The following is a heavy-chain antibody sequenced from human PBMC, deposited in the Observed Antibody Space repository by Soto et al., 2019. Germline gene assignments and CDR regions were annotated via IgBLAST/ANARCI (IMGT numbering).Heavy chain of an antibody. D-gene: IGHD5-18*01. CDR2: IYYSGST. CDR3: ARDLDTATYFDY. CDR1: GGSISSISYY. Sequence: SETLSLTCTVSGGSISSISYYWGWIRQAPGKGLEWIGCIYYSGSTYYDPSLKSRVTISVDTSKNQFSLKLDSVTAADTAVYYCARDLDTATYFDYWGHGTLVTVSS. V-gene: IGHV4-39*07. J-gene: IGHJ4*01.